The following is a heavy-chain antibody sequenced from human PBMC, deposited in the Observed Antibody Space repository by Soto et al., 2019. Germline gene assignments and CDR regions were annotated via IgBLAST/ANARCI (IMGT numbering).Heavy chain of an antibody. CDR1: GGSISSYY. CDR3: ARTYGFDAFDI. D-gene: IGHD4-17*01. V-gene: IGHV4-59*01. CDR2: IYYSGSI. J-gene: IGHJ3*02. Sequence: QVQLQESGPGLVKPSETLSLTCTVSGGSISSYYWSWIRQPPGKGLEWIGYIYYSGSINYNPSLTSRVTISVDTSKNQFSLKLSSVTAADTAVYYCARTYGFDAFDIWGQGTMVTVSS.